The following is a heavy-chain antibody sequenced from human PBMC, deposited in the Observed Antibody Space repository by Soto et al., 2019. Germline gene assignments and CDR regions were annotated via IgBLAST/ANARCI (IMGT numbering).Heavy chain of an antibody. V-gene: IGHV4-59*01. Sequence: QVQLQESGPGRVRPSETLSLTCSVSGGSISDYQGNGIRQSPEKGLEWIGYIYYSWRTNYNTSLKSRVTLSLDKSTKQFSLRLRSVTAADTAVYYCARMRGMGEISPYFDYWGQGTLVTVSS. CDR2: IYYSWRT. CDR1: GGSISDYQ. J-gene: IGHJ4*02. CDR3: ARMRGMGEISPYFDY. D-gene: IGHD3-16*02.